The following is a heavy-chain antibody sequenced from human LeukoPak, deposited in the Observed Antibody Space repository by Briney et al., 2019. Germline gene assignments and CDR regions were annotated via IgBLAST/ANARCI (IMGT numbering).Heavy chain of an antibody. CDR3: TRDRAEYYFDY. CDR1: GFGFSSNS. D-gene: IGHD6-6*01. CDR2: ISSTSNDI. Sequence: GGSLRLSCVASGFGFSSNSMNWVRQAPGKGLEWVSSISSTSNDIYYVDSVKGRFTISRDNAKNSLYLQMNSLRAEDTAVYYCTRDRAEYYFDYWGQGTLVTVSP. V-gene: IGHV3-21*01. J-gene: IGHJ4*02.